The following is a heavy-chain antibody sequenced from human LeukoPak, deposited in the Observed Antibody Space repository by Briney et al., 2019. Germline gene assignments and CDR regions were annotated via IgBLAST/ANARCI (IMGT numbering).Heavy chain of an antibody. J-gene: IGHJ4*02. D-gene: IGHD3-10*01. CDR3: SIIGRNPDPDY. CDR2: ISISSSYI. V-gene: IGHV3-21*01. CDR1: GFTFSSDS. Sequence: SLRLSSAASGFTFSSDSMNSVREAPGNRLEGGSSISISSSYIYYADSVKRRFTISRDNDNHSLYLQMLSLRAEDTAVYYCSIIGRNPDPDYWGQGTLVTVSS.